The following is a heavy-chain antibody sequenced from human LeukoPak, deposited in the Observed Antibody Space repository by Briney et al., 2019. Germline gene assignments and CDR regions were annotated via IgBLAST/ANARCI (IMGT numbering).Heavy chain of an antibody. CDR2: ISDNGGTI. Sequence: GGSLRLSCAASGFTFTDHYMSWIRQAPGKGLEWISYISDNGGTIHYADSVKGRFTISRENAKNSLYLQTNSLRAEDTAVYFCARGAGPLFDPWGQGTLVTVSS. CDR3: ARGAGPLFDP. V-gene: IGHV3-11*01. CDR1: GFTFTDHY. J-gene: IGHJ5*02.